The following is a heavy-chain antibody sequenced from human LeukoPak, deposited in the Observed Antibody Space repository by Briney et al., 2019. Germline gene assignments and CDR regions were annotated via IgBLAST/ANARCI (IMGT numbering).Heavy chain of an antibody. CDR1: GYTFTGYY. CDR3: ARVRKGALTVTRPLYYYYGMDV. Sequence: GASVKVSCKASGYTFTGYYMHWVRQAPGQGLEWMGWINPNSGGTNYAQKFQGRVTMTRDTSISTAYMELSRLRSDDTAVYYCARVRKGALTVTRPLYYYYGMDVWGQGTTVTVSS. CDR2: INPNSGGT. J-gene: IGHJ6*02. V-gene: IGHV1-2*02. D-gene: IGHD4-17*01.